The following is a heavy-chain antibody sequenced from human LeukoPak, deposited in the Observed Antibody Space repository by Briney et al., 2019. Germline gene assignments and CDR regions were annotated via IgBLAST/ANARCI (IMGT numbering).Heavy chain of an antibody. CDR2: IKQDGNEK. Sequence: PGGSLRLSCAASGFTFSSYEINWVRQAPGKGLEWVANIKQDGNEKHYVDSVKGRFTISRDNVKNSLYLQMNSLRAEDTAVYYCARHTTLDPWGQGALVTVSS. CDR1: GFTFSSYE. D-gene: IGHD1-14*01. CDR3: ARHTTLDP. V-gene: IGHV3-7*01. J-gene: IGHJ5*02.